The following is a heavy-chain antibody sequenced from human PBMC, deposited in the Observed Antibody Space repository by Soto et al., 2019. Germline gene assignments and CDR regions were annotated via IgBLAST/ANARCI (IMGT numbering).Heavy chain of an antibody. CDR3: ARRAETNGWNGFGADKYYFDF. J-gene: IGHJ4*02. CDR1: GYTFTSYD. Sequence: QVQLVQSGAVVRKPGASVKVSCEASGYTFTSYDIYWVRQATGQGLEWMGWMNPNTGNSGYAQKFQGRVTMTSDTSKSTAHMEVSSLRSEDTAVYYCARRAETNGWNGFGADKYYFDFWGQGTLVTVSS. CDR2: MNPNTGNS. D-gene: IGHD1-1*01. V-gene: IGHV1-8*01.